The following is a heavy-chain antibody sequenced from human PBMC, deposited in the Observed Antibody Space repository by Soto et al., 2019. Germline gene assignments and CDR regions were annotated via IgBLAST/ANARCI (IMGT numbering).Heavy chain of an antibody. D-gene: IGHD5-18*01. Sequence: PGGSLRLSCAASGFTFSSYAMSWVRQAPGKGLEWVSAISGSGGSTYYADSVKGRFTISRDNSKNTLYLQMNSLRAEDTAVYYCAKGDLSSVYPAILVPDAFDIWGQGTMVTVSS. J-gene: IGHJ3*02. V-gene: IGHV3-23*01. CDR2: ISGSGGST. CDR1: GFTFSSYA. CDR3: AKGDLSSVYPAILVPDAFDI.